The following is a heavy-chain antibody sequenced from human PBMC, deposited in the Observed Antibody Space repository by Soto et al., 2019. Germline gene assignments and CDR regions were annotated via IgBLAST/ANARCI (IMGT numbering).Heavy chain of an antibody. J-gene: IGHJ5*02. CDR2: ISAYNGNT. Sequence: QVQLVQSGAEVKKPGASVKVSCKASGYIFTSYGISWVRQAPGQGLEWMGWISAYNGNTNYAQKLQGRVTMTTDTSTSTAYMELRSLRSDDTAVYYCARRDLAYCGGDCYSDWFDPWGQGTLVTVSS. CDR3: ARRDLAYCGGDCYSDWFDP. CDR1: GYIFTSYG. V-gene: IGHV1-18*04. D-gene: IGHD2-21*02.